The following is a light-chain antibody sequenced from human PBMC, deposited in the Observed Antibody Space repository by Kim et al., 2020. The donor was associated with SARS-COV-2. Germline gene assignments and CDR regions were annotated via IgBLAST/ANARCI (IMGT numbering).Light chain of an antibody. V-gene: IGKV1-5*03. J-gene: IGKJ1*01. CDR1: QSVSSW. CDR2: KAS. Sequence: DIQMTQSPSTLSASVGDRVTITCRASQSVSSWLAWYQQKPGKAPKLLIYKASSLKSGVPSRFSGSGSGTEFTLTISSLQSDDFATYYWQQYYLYSRTFGQGTKVDIK. CDR3: QQYYLYSRT.